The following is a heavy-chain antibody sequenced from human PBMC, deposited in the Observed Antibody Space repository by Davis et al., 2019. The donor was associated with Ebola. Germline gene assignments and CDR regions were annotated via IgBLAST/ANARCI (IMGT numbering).Heavy chain of an antibody. CDR1: GFNFGSYW. V-gene: IGHV3-7*01. D-gene: IGHD6-6*01. CDR3: ARPLEGDTSSYRPVDF. CDR2: IKQDGDER. Sequence: GESLKISCAASGFNFGSYWMSWVRQAPGKGLEWVANIKQDGDERNYVASVKGRFTISRDNAGNSLYLQMDSLRAEDTAVYYCARPLEGDTSSYRPVDFWGQGTLVTVSS. J-gene: IGHJ4*02.